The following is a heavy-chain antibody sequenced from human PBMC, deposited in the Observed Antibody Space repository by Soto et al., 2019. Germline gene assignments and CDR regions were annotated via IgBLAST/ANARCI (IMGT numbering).Heavy chain of an antibody. J-gene: IGHJ4*02. D-gene: IGHD6-19*01. CDR2: IWYDGSNK. CDR3: ARDSGYSSGWYGY. CDR1: GFTFSSYG. V-gene: IGHV3-33*01. Sequence: GGSLRLSFAASGFTFSSYGMHWVRQAPGKGLEWVAVIWYDGSNKYYADSVKGRFTISRDNSKNTLYLQMNSLRAEDTAVYYCARDSGYSSGWYGYWGQGTLVTVSS.